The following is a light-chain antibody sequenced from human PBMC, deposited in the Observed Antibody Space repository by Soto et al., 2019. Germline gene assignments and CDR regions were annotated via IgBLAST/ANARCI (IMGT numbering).Light chain of an antibody. J-gene: IGLJ3*02. Sequence: QSALTQPRSVSGSPGQSVTLSCTGTSSDVGGYNYVSWYQQHPGKAPKLMIYDVSKRPSGVPDRFSGSKSGNTASLTISGLQAEDEADDSCCSYAGSYTWGFGGGTKLTVL. CDR1: SSDVGGYNY. CDR2: DVS. V-gene: IGLV2-11*01. CDR3: CSYAGSYTWG.